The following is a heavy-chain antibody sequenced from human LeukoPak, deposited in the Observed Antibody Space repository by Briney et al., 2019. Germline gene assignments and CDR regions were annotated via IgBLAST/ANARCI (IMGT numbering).Heavy chain of an antibody. CDR1: GYTFSGYY. CDR3: ARGRGGATTGFDH. V-gene: IGHV1-2*02. CDR2: INSNSGAR. D-gene: IGHD1-26*01. Sequence: ASVTVSCKASGYTFSGYYMHWVRQAPGQGLESMGWINSNSGARNYAPKFQGRVTFSRDNSISTAYMELGSLRSDDTAIYYCARGRGGATTGFDHWGQGTLVTVSS. J-gene: IGHJ4*02.